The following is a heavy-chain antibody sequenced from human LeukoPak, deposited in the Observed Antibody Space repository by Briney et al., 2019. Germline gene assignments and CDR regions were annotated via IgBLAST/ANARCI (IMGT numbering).Heavy chain of an antibody. CDR3: ARADFWSGYYMDY. Sequence: GGSLRLSCAASGFTFSSYSMNWVRQAPGKGLEWVSYISGSSSSIYYADSVKGRFTISRDNAKNALYVQMNSLRAEDTAVYYCARADFWSGYYMDYWGQGTLVTVSS. V-gene: IGHV3-48*01. CDR1: GFTFSSYS. J-gene: IGHJ4*02. D-gene: IGHD3-3*01. CDR2: ISGSSSSI.